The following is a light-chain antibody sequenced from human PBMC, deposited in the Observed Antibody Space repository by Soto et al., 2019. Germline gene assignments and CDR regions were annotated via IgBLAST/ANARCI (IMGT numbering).Light chain of an antibody. CDR2: KAS. Sequence: DIQLTQAPPTLSASVGDRVTLSCRASQSISNWLAWYQQKPGKAPKLLSYKASSLESGVPSRFSGSGSGTEFTLTISSLQPDDFATYYCQQYNSYWRTFGQGTKVDIK. CDR3: QQYNSYWRT. CDR1: QSISNW. V-gene: IGKV1-5*03. J-gene: IGKJ1*01.